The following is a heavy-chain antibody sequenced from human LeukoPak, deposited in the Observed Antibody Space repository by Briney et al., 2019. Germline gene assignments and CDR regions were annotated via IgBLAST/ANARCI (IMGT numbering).Heavy chain of an antibody. CDR2: IWYDGSNK. V-gene: IGHV3-33*01. J-gene: IGHJ1*01. CDR3: AREQLDAEYFQH. CDR1: GFTFSSYG. D-gene: IGHD6-13*01. Sequence: GRPLRLSCAASGFTFSSYGMHWVRQAPGKGLEWVAVIWYDGSNKYYADSVKGRFTISRDNSKNTLYLQMNSLRAEDTAVYYCAREQLDAEYFQHWGQGTQVTVSS.